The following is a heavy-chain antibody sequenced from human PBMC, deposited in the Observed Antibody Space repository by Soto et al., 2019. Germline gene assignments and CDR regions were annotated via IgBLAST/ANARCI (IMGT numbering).Heavy chain of an antibody. D-gene: IGHD4-17*01. V-gene: IGHV3-21*01. CDR3: ARAWSDYGEFDY. J-gene: IGHJ4*02. Sequence: EVQLVESGGGLVNPGGSLRLSCAASGFSFSSYSMDWVRQAPEKGLEWVSSISPSGSYIYYAGSLKGRFTISRDNAKNSLSLQMNSLRAEDTAVYYCARAWSDYGEFDYWGQGALVTVSS. CDR1: GFSFSSYS. CDR2: ISPSGSYI.